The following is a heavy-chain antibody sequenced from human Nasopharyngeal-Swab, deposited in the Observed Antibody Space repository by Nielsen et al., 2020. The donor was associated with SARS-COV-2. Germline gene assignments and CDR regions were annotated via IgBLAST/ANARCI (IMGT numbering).Heavy chain of an antibody. V-gene: IGHV3-74*01. CDR3: ARSAYSSSWQYYYFDY. D-gene: IGHD6-13*01. CDR1: GFTFSSYW. CDR2: INSDGRTT. J-gene: IGHJ4*02. Sequence: GALRLPCAASGFTFSSYWMHWVRQAPGKGLVWVSRINSDGRTTTYADSVKGRFTISRDNAKNTLYLQMNSLRAEDTAVYYCARSAYSSSWQYYYFDYWGQGTLVTVSS.